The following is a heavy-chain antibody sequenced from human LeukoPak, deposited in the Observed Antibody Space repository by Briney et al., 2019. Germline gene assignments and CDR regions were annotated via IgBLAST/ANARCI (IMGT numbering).Heavy chain of an antibody. CDR2: INHSGST. V-gene: IGHV4-34*01. D-gene: IGHD2-15*01. CDR1: GGSFSSYY. CDR3: ARSLIGLLIDY. Sequence: SETLSLTCAVYGGSFSSYYWSWIRQPPGKGLEWIGEINHSGSTNYNPSLKSRVTISVDTSKNQFSLKLSSVTAADTAVYYCARSLIGLLIDYWGQGTLVTVSS. J-gene: IGHJ4*02.